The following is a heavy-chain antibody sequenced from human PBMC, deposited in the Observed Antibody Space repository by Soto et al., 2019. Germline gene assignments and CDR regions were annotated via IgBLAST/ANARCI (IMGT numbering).Heavy chain of an antibody. CDR2: IYYSGST. V-gene: IGHV4-30-4*01. CDR3: ARERSCSGGSCYPFDY. CDR1: GGSISSGDYY. J-gene: IGHJ4*02. D-gene: IGHD2-15*01. Sequence: SSETLSLTCTVSGGSISSGDYYWSWIRQPPGKGLEWIGYIYYSGSTYYNPSLKSRVTISVDTSKNQFSLKLSSVTAADTAVYYCARERSCSGGSCYPFDYWGQGTLVTVSS.